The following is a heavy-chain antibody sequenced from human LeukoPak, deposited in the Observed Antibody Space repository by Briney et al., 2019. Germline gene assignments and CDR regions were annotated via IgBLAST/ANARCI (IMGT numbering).Heavy chain of an antibody. Sequence: ASVRVSCKASGYSFTTYYLHWVRQAPGQGLEWMGIINPSGTSTTYAQKFQGRVTMTMDTSTSTVYMELSSLRSEDTAMYYCARGPPGRVYDSSKKGLFDPWGQGTLVTVSS. J-gene: IGHJ5*02. CDR2: INPSGTST. V-gene: IGHV1-46*01. CDR1: GYSFTTYY. D-gene: IGHD3-22*01. CDR3: ARGPPGRVYDSSKKGLFDP.